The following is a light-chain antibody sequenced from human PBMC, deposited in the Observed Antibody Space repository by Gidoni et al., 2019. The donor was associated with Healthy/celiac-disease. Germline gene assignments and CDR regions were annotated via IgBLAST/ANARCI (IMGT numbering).Light chain of an antibody. CDR2: LGS. CDR1: QSLLHSNGYNY. V-gene: IGKV2-28*01. Sequence: DLVMTQSPLSLPVTPGEPASIPCRSSQSLLHSNGYNYLDWYLQKPGQSPQLLIYLGSNRASGVPDRFSGSGSGTDFTLKISRVEAEDVGVYYCMQALPPYTFGQXTKLEIK. J-gene: IGKJ2*01. CDR3: MQALPPYT.